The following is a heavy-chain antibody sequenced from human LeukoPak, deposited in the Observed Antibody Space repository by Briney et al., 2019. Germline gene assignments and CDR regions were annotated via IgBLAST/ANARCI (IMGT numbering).Heavy chain of an antibody. CDR1: GGTLSSYA. CDR3: ARQYDYVWGSYRPSWFDP. Sequence: ASVKVSCKASGGTLSSYAISWVRQAPGQGLEWMGRIIPILGIANYAQKFQGRVTITADKSTSTAYMELSSLRSEDTAVYYCARQYDYVWGSYRPSWFDPWGQGTLVTVSS. J-gene: IGHJ5*02. CDR2: IIPILGIA. V-gene: IGHV1-69*04. D-gene: IGHD3-16*02.